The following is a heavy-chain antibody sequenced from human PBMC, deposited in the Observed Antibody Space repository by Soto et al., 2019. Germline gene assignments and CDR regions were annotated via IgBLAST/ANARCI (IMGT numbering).Heavy chain of an antibody. J-gene: IGHJ4*02. D-gene: IGHD1-7*01. CDR3: VRRVSGNYDY. V-gene: IGHV3-64*01. CDR1: GFTFSSYD. Sequence: EVQLAESGGGMVQPGGSLRLSCVASGFTFSSYDMHWVRQAPGKGLEYVSSISSNGGTTYYGNSVKGRFTISRDNSKNTLYIQMGSRRAEDMAVYYCVRRVSGNYDYWGQGTLVTVSS. CDR2: ISSNGGTT.